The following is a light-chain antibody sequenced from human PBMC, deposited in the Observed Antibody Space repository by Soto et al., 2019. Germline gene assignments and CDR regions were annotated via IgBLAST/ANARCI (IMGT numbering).Light chain of an antibody. J-gene: IGKJ2*01. V-gene: IGKV1-33*01. CDR3: QQYAHLLYT. Sequence: DIPMTQSPSSLSASVGDRVTITCQASQDISNFLNWYQQRPGRAPNLLIYGASILETGVPSRFSGSGSGTYFTLTISSLQSEDAATYYCQQYAHLLYTFGQGTNLDI. CDR2: GAS. CDR1: QDISNF.